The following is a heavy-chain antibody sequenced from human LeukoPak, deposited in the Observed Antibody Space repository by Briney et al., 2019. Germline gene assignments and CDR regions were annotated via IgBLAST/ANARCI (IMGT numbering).Heavy chain of an antibody. J-gene: IGHJ4*02. V-gene: IGHV3-53*01. Sequence: GGSLRLSCAASGFTFSYYDMHWVRQAPGKGLEWVSVIYSGGSTYYADSVKGRFTISRDNSKNTLYLQMNSLRAEDTAVYYCARDISGYDYWGQGTLVTVSS. D-gene: IGHD5-12*01. CDR1: GFTFSYYD. CDR3: ARDISGYDY. CDR2: IYSGGST.